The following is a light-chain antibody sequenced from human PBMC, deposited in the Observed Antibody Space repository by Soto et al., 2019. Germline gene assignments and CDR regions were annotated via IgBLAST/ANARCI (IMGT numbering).Light chain of an antibody. V-gene: IGKV3-20*01. J-gene: IGKJ4*01. CDR1: QSVSSSY. Sequence: EIVLTQSPGTLSLSPGERATLSCRASQSVSSSYLAWYQQKPGQAPRLLIYGASSRATGIPDRFSGSGSGTDFTLTISRLEPEDFAVYYCQQDDSSPRLTFGGGTKVEIK. CDR2: GAS. CDR3: QQDDSSPRLT.